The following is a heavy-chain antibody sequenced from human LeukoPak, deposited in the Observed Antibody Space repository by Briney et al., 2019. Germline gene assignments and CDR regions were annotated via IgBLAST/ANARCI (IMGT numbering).Heavy chain of an antibody. CDR1: GGSISSYY. V-gene: IGHV4-59*01. J-gene: IGHJ1*01. Sequence: SETLSLTCTVSGGSISSYYWSWIRQPPGKGLEWIGYIYYSGSTNYNPSPKSRVTISVDTSKNQFSLKLSSVTAADTAVYYCARSPKTYYYDSSGWHFQHWGQGTLVTVSS. D-gene: IGHD3-22*01. CDR3: ARSPKTYYYDSSGWHFQH. CDR2: IYYSGST.